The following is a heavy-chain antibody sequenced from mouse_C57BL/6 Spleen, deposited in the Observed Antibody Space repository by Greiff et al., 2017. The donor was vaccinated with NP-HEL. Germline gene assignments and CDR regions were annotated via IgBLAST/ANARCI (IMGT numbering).Heavy chain of an antibody. Sequence: VQLKESGPGLVKPSQSLSLTCSVTGYSITSGYYWNWIRQFPGNKLEWMGYISYDGSNNYNPSLKNRIPITRDTSKNQFFLKLNSVTTEDTATYYCAREADYGSSYWFAYWGQGTLVTVSA. D-gene: IGHD1-1*01. CDR1: GYSITSGYY. J-gene: IGHJ3*01. CDR2: ISYDGSN. V-gene: IGHV3-6*01. CDR3: AREADYGSSYWFAY.